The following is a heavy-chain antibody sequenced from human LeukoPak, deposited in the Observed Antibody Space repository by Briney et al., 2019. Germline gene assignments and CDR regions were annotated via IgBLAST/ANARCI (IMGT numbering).Heavy chain of an antibody. CDR3: ARDGRDFWSGYFDAFDI. CDR2: IYYSGST. CDR1: GGSISSYY. J-gene: IGHJ3*02. D-gene: IGHD3-3*01. Sequence: SETLSLTCTVSGGSISSYYWSWIQQPPGKGLEWIGYIYYSGSTNYNPSLKSRVTISVDTSKNQFSLKLSSVTAADTAVYYCARDGRDFWSGYFDAFDIWGQGTMVTVSS. V-gene: IGHV4-59*01.